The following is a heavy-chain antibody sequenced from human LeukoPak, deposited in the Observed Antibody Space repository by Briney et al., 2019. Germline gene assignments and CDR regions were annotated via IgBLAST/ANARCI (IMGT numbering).Heavy chain of an antibody. D-gene: IGHD3/OR15-3a*01. V-gene: IGHV4-30-2*01. CDR2: IYHSGST. J-gene: IGHJ3*02. Sequence: IGYIYHSGSTYYNPSLKSRVTISVDRSKNQFSLKLSSVTAADTAVYYCARVKDLGAFDIWGQGTMVTVSS. CDR3: ARVKDLGAFDI.